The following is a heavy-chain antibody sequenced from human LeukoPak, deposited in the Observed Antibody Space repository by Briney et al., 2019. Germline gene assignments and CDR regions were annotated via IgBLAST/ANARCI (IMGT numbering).Heavy chain of an antibody. V-gene: IGHV4-59*01. CDR2: IYYSGGT. Sequence: SETLSLTCTVSGGSISSYYWSWIRQPPGKGLEWIGYIYYSGGTNYNPSLKSRVTISVDTSKNQFSLKLSSVTAADTAVYYCARAPDFWSGSPWGFDPWGQGTLVTVSS. D-gene: IGHD3-3*01. CDR1: GGSISSYY. J-gene: IGHJ5*02. CDR3: ARAPDFWSGSPWGFDP.